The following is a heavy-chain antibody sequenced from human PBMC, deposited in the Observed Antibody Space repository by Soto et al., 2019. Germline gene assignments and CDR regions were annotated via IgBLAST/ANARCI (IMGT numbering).Heavy chain of an antibody. CDR3: AKALIVVLGTGAFDV. J-gene: IGHJ3*01. Sequence: HPGGSVRLSFVASGITFSSYAMTWVRQAPGKGLEWVSSISGGGEFTSYADSVKGRFTISRDNSKNMLFLQMNSLRAEDTAIYYCAKALIVVLGTGAFDVWGQGTTVXVSS. CDR2: ISGGGEFT. V-gene: IGHV3-23*01. CDR1: GITFSSYA. D-gene: IGHD2-15*01.